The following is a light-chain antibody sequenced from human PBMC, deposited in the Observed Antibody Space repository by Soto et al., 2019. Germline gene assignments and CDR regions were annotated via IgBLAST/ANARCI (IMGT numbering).Light chain of an antibody. CDR3: QSYDSSLSGSGV. J-gene: IGLJ1*01. CDR1: RPKIGAGYD. V-gene: IGLV1-40*01. CDR2: GNS. Sequence: QSVPAHPPPVSGAPGARVTIPCPGNRPKIGAGYDVLWYQQLPGTAPKRLIYGNSKRTSGVPDRFSGYKSGTSASLAITGLQAEDEADYYCQSYDSSLSGSGVFGTGTKVTVL.